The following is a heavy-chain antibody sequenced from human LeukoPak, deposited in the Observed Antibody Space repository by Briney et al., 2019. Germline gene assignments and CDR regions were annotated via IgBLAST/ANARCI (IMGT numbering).Heavy chain of an antibody. J-gene: IGHJ2*01. D-gene: IGHD2-21*01. Sequence: PGRSLRLSCAASGFTFSSYAMHWVRQAPGKGLEWVAVISYDGSNKYYADSVKGRFTISRDNSKNTLYLQMNSLRAEDTAVYYCARVTIPWSFDLWGRGTLVTVSS. CDR1: GFTFSSYA. V-gene: IGHV3-30*14. CDR2: ISYDGSNK. CDR3: ARVTIPWSFDL.